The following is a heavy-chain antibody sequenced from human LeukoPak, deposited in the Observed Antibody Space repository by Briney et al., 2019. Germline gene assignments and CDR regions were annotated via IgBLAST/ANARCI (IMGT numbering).Heavy chain of an antibody. J-gene: IGHJ4*02. Sequence: SVKVSCKASGGTFSSYAISWVRQAPGQGLEWMGGIIPIFGTANYAQKFQGRVTITTDESTSTACMELSSLRSEDTAVYYCARFLYYDRTGYGFDYWGQGTLVTVSS. CDR2: IIPIFGTA. CDR1: GGTFSSYA. V-gene: IGHV1-69*05. CDR3: ARFLYYDRTGYGFDY. D-gene: IGHD3-22*01.